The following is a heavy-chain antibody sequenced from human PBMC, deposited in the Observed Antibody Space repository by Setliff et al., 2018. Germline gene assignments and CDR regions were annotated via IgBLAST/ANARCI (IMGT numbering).Heavy chain of an antibody. V-gene: IGHV3-33*01. Sequence: PGGSLRLSCAASGLTFGSYGMHWVRQAPGKGLEWVAVIWYDGSNKYYADSVKGRFTISRDNDKNTLYLQMNSLTPEDTAVYYCARGSYQFDPWGQGTLVTVSS. CDR2: IWYDGSNK. J-gene: IGHJ5*02. D-gene: IGHD2-2*01. CDR3: ARGSYQFDP. CDR1: GLTFGSYG.